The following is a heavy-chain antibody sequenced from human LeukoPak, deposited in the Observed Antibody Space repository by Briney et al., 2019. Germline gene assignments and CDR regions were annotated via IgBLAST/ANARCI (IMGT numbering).Heavy chain of an antibody. J-gene: IGHJ4*02. V-gene: IGHV4-34*01. Sequence: SETLSLTCAVYGGSFSGYYWSWIRQPPGKGLEWIGEVNHSGSTNYNPSLKSRVTISVDTSKNQFSLKLSSVTAADTAVYYCARGKWLRSSFDYWGQGTLVTVSS. CDR2: VNHSGST. CDR1: GGSFSGYY. D-gene: IGHD5-12*01. CDR3: ARGKWLRSSFDY.